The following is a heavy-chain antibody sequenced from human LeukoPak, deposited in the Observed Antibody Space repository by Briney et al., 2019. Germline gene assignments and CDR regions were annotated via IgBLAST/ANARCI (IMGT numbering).Heavy chain of an antibody. J-gene: IGHJ4*02. CDR1: GFTFNTHG. D-gene: IGHD3-3*01. CDR2: IWFDGSVK. CDR3: AKDTAIQFLEPAF. Sequence: PGGSLRLSCAAAGFTFNTHGMHWLRQAPGKGLEWLAAIWFDGSVKHYSDAVKGRFTISRDNSLNTLYLQMNSLRVEDTAIYYCAKDTAIQFLEPAFWGQGTLVTVSS. V-gene: IGHV3-33*06.